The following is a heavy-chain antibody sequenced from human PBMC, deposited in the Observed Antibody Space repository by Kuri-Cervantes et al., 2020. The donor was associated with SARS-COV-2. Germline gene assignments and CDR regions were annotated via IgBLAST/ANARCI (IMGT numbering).Heavy chain of an antibody. J-gene: IGHJ4*02. D-gene: IGHD2-15*01. CDR1: GFTVSSNY. V-gene: IGHV3-53*01. CDR3: ARGRGYCSGGSCSEF. Sequence: GESLEISCAASGFTVSSNYMSWVRQAPGKGLEWVSVIYSGGSTYYADSVKGRFTISRDNSKNTLYLQMNSLRAEDTAVYYCARGRGYCSGGSCSEFWGQGTLVTVSS. CDR2: IYSGGST.